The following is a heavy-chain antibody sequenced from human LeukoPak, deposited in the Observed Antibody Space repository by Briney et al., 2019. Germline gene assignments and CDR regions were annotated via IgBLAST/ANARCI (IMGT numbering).Heavy chain of an antibody. CDR2: ISYEGDST. Sequence: GGSLRLSCAASDFIFRIYGMHSVRQAPGTGLEWVDLISYEGDSTYYADSVQGRFTISRDNSKDMLYLQMNSLRAEDTAVYYCATPWDYDRILGRFDYWGQGTLVTVSS. CDR1: DFIFRIYG. CDR3: ATPWDYDRILGRFDY. D-gene: IGHD3-16*01. J-gene: IGHJ4*02. V-gene: IGHV3-30*03.